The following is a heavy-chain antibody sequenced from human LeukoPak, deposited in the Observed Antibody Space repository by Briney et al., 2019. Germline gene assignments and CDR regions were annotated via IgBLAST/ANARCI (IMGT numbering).Heavy chain of an antibody. Sequence: GGSLRLSCAASGFTFSSYAMSWVRQAPGKGLEWVSAISGSGGSTYYADSVKGRFTISRDNSKNTLYLQMNRLRAEDTAVYYCAKDITYYYDSSGYPPGLDVWGQGTTVTVSS. J-gene: IGHJ6*02. CDR1: GFTFSSYA. CDR3: AKDITYYYDSSGYPPGLDV. CDR2: ISGSGGST. D-gene: IGHD3-22*01. V-gene: IGHV3-23*01.